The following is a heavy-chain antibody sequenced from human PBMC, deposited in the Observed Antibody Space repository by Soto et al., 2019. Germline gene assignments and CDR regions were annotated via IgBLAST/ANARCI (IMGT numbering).Heavy chain of an antibody. V-gene: IGHV4-39*07. Sequence: SETLSLTCTVSGGSISSSSYYWGWIRQPPGKGLEWIGSIYYSGSTYYNPSLKSRVTISVDTSKIQFSLKLSSVTAAVTAVYYCARDGYEGSSYGYEPLGAFDIWGQGTMVTVSS. CDR3: ARDGYEGSSYGYEPLGAFDI. D-gene: IGHD5-18*01. J-gene: IGHJ3*02. CDR1: GGSISSSSYY. CDR2: IYYSGST.